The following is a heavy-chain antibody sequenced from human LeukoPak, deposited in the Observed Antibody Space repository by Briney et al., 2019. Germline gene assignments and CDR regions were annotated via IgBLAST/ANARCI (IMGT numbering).Heavy chain of an antibody. CDR1: GYTFTSND. J-gene: IGHJ5*02. CDR2: INPHSGTT. D-gene: IGHD3-10*01. CDR3: ARGLIDNYGSGRRFDP. V-gene: IGHV1-8*01. Sequence: ASEKVSCKASGYTFTSNDINWVRQAPGQGLEWMGWINPHSGTTGYAQKFQGRVIMTRDTSIGTAYMELSSLRSEDTAVYYCARGLIDNYGSGRRFDPWGQGTRVIVSS.